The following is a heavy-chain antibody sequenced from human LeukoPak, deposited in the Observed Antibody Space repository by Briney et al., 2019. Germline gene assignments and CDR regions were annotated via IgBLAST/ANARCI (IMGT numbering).Heavy chain of an antibody. CDR2: ISYSGST. CDR1: GGSISSYY. D-gene: IGHD3-22*01. J-gene: IGHJ5*02. V-gene: IGHV4-59*01. CDR3: AREPGFDSSGYLNWFDP. Sequence: TSETLSLTCTVSGGSISSYYWSWIRQPPGKGLEWIACISYSGSTKYNPSLKSRVTISVDTSKNQLSLKLSSVTAADTAVYYCAREPGFDSSGYLNWFDPRGQGTLVTVSS.